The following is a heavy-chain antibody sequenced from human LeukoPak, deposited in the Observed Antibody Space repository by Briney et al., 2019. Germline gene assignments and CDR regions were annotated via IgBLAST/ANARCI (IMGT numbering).Heavy chain of an antibody. CDR3: ARDFDLPMIVVYNGG. J-gene: IGHJ4*02. V-gene: IGHV3-48*02. D-gene: IGHD3-22*01. Sequence: PGGCLRLSCAASGFTFSSDSMNWVRQAPGRGLGWGSYSGSSIITISYADSVKGRFTISTNNTKNSLYLQMNSPRDEDTAVYYCARDFDLPMIVVYNGGWGQGTLVTVSS. CDR2: SGSSIITI. CDR1: GFTFSSDS.